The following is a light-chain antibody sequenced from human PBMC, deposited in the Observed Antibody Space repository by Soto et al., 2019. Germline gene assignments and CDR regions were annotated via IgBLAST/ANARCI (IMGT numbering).Light chain of an antibody. CDR1: QNVGTF. Sequence: VLTQSPATLSLSPGERATLSCRASQNVGTFLAWYQLKPGQAPRLVIFDASNRAAGIPDRFSGSGSGTDFALTISGLEPEDVALYYCLQRNNWPPWTFGQGTKVEIK. V-gene: IGKV3-11*01. CDR2: DAS. J-gene: IGKJ1*01. CDR3: LQRNNWPPWT.